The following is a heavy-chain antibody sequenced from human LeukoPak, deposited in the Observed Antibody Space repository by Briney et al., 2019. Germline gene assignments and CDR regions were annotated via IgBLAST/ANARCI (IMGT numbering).Heavy chain of an antibody. J-gene: IGHJ5*02. Sequence: ASVKVSCKASGGTFSSYAISWVRQAPGQGLEWMGGIIPIFGTANYAQKFQGRVTITADESTSTAYMELSSLRSEDMAVYYCARDSPYYDILTGYYQGGVADTKKNWFDPWGQGTLVTVSS. CDR2: IIPIFGTA. CDR1: GGTFSSYA. D-gene: IGHD3-9*01. V-gene: IGHV1-69*01. CDR3: ARDSPYYDILTGYYQGGVADTKKNWFDP.